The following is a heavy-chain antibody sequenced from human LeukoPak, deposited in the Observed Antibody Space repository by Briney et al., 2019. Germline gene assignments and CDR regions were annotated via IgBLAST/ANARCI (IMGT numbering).Heavy chain of an antibody. CDR3: ARGIESYGDYGY. Sequence: EPSETLSLTCTVSGGSISGSYWSWIRQPPGKGLEWIAYMYNSGSTNHNPSLKSRVTISIDTSKNQFSLKLSSLTAADTAIYYCARGIESYGDYGYWGQGILVTVSS. D-gene: IGHD4-17*01. J-gene: IGHJ4*02. CDR1: GGSISGSY. CDR2: MYNSGST. V-gene: IGHV4-59*01.